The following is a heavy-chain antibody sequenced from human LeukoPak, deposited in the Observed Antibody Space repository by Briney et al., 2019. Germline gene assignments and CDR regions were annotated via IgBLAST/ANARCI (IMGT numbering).Heavy chain of an antibody. D-gene: IGHD1-7*01. V-gene: IGHV3-23*01. Sequence: GGSLRLSCAASGFTFSSYAMSWVRQAPGKGLEWVSATSGSGGSTYYADSVKGRFTISRDNSKNTLYLQMNSLRAEDTAVYYCAKDWAITGTTGSDYWGQGTLVTVSS. CDR2: TSGSGGST. CDR1: GFTFSSYA. CDR3: AKDWAITGTTGSDY. J-gene: IGHJ4*02.